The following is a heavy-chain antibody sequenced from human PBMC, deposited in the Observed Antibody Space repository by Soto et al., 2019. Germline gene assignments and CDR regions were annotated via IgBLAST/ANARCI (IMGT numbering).Heavy chain of an antibody. D-gene: IGHD6-19*01. CDR1: GDSIISNNC. CDR2: IYHSESA. V-gene: IGHV4-4*02. J-gene: IGHJ3*02. Sequence: SETLSLTGGVSGDSIISNNCWTWVRQPPGKGLEWVGEIYHSESANYNPSLKRRVTISLDKSRNQFSLSLASVTAADAAVYFCARGTYITGRLGLDIWGQWKIVTVSS. CDR3: ARGTYITGRLGLDI.